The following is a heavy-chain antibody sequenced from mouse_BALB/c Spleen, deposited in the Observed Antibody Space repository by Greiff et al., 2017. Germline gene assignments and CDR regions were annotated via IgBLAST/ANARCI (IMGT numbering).Heavy chain of an antibody. D-gene: IGHD2-14*01. CDR2: ISDGGSYT. V-gene: IGHV5-4*02. Sequence: DVKLVESGGGLVKPGGSLKLSCAASGFTFSDYYMYWVRQTPEKRLEWVATISDGGSYTYYPDSVKGRFTISRDNAKNNLYLQMSSLKSEDTAMYYCAWAYYRYDDAMDYWGQGTSVTVSS. CDR3: AWAYYRYDDAMDY. CDR1: GFTFSDYY. J-gene: IGHJ4*01.